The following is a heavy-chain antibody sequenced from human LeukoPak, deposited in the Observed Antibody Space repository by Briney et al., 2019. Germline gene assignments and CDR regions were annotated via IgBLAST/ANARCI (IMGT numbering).Heavy chain of an antibody. J-gene: IGHJ4*02. CDR1: GFTVSSNY. CDR2: IYSGGST. Sequence: GGSLRLSCAASGFTVSSNYMSWVRQAPGKGLEWVSVIYSGGSTYYADSVKGRFTISRDNSKNTLYLQMNSLRAEDTAVYYCAKEYSSGWYPFDYWGQGTLVTVSS. V-gene: IGHV3-53*01. CDR3: AKEYSSGWYPFDY. D-gene: IGHD6-19*01.